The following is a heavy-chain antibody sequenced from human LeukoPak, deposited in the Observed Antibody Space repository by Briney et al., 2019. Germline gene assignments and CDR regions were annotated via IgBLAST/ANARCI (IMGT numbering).Heavy chain of an antibody. V-gene: IGHV1-3*01. CDR1: GYTFTSYA. Sequence: ASVKVSCKASGYTFTSYAMHWVRQAPGQRLEWMGWINAGNGNTKYSQKFQGRVTITRDTSASTAYMELSSLRSEDTAVYYRAVGFEWLGLFDYWGQGTLVTVSS. J-gene: IGHJ4*02. CDR2: INAGNGNT. CDR3: AVGFEWLGLFDY. D-gene: IGHD6-19*01.